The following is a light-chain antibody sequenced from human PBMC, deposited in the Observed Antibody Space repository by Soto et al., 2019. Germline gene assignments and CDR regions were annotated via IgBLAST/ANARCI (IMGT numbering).Light chain of an antibody. Sequence: EIVLAQSPATLSLSPVDRATLSCRASHSVGILLAWYQQKPGQAPRLLMYFASNRATGIPPRFSGSGSGTDFTLTIDSLEPEDFAVYYCQQRSAWPWTFGQGTKVDIK. CDR2: FAS. V-gene: IGKV3-11*01. CDR1: HSVGIL. CDR3: QQRSAWPWT. J-gene: IGKJ1*01.